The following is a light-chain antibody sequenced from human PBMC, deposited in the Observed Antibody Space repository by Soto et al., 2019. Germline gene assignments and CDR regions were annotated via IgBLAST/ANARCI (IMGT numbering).Light chain of an antibody. J-gene: IGLJ1*01. CDR3: SLYTSSSTYV. V-gene: IGLV2-18*01. Sequence: QSALTQPPSVSGSPEQSVTISCTGTSSDVGSYNRVSWYQQPPGTAPKLMIYEVSNRPSGVPDRFSGSKSGNTASLTISGLQAEDEADYYCSLYTSSSTYVFGTGPKLTVL. CDR2: EVS. CDR1: SSDVGSYNR.